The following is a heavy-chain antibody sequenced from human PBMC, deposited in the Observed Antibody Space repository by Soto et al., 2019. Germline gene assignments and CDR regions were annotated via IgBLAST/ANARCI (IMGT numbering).Heavy chain of an antibody. V-gene: IGHV4-59*12. Sequence: SETLSLTCSVSGDSIVVSYWSWIRQSPGKGLEWIGFIYYSGSTEYNPSLKSRVTMSVDTSKNQFSLKLGSVTAADTAVYFCAKYRRTDAEGYTFDYWGQGALVTVSS. D-gene: IGHD5-12*01. CDR3: AKYRRTDAEGYTFDY. J-gene: IGHJ4*02. CDR1: GDSIVVSY. CDR2: IYYSGST.